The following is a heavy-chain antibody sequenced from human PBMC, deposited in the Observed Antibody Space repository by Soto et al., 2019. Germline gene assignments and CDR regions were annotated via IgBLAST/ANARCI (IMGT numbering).Heavy chain of an antibody. V-gene: IGHV4-39*01. D-gene: IGHD4-17*01. CDR3: ARTPPNYGDYERSIDY. CDR2: IYYSGST. Sequence: SETLSLTCTVSGGSISSSSYYWGWIRQPPGKGLEWIGSIYYSGSTYYNQYLKSRVTISVDTSKNQFSLKLRSVTAADTAVYYCARTPPNYGDYERSIDYWGQGTLVTVSS. CDR1: GGSISSSSYY. J-gene: IGHJ4*02.